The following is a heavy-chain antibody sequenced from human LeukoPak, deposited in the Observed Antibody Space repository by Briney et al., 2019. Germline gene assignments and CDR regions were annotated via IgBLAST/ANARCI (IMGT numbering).Heavy chain of an antibody. J-gene: IGHJ4*02. Sequence: GGSLRFSCAASGFTLSRYWMHWVRQVPGKGLVWVSRVNTEGSSTNYADSVKGRFTISRDNAKNTLYLQMNSLRAEDTALYFCARDGGSRGVPLDCWGQGTLVTVSS. CDR2: VNTEGSST. CDR1: GFTLSRYW. D-gene: IGHD2-15*01. CDR3: ARDGGSRGVPLDC. V-gene: IGHV3-74*01.